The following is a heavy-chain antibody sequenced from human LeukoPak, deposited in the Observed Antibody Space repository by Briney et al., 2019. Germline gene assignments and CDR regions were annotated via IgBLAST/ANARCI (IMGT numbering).Heavy chain of an antibody. CDR1: GFTFTSYY. D-gene: IGHD5-24*01. Sequence: RASVKVSCKASGFTFTSYYMYWVRQGPGQGLEWMGIINPSGGGTSYAQKFQGRVTMTRDTSTSTVYMELSSLRSEDTAVYYCARGPYKSEALDYWGQGTLVTVSS. V-gene: IGHV1-46*01. CDR2: INPSGGGT. J-gene: IGHJ4*02. CDR3: ARGPYKSEALDY.